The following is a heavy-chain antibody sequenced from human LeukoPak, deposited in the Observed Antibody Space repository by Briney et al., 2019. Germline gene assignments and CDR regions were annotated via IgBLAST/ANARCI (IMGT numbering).Heavy chain of an antibody. D-gene: IGHD3-22*01. CDR3: AREGARDSSGYYGDAFDI. Sequence: GGSLRLSCAASGFTFSSYAMSWVRQAPGKGLEWVSGISSSGGSTYYADSVKGRFTISRDNAKNSLYLQMNSLRAEDTALYYCAREGARDSSGYYGDAFDIWGQGTMVTVSS. J-gene: IGHJ3*02. CDR2: ISSSGGST. V-gene: IGHV3-23*01. CDR1: GFTFSSYA.